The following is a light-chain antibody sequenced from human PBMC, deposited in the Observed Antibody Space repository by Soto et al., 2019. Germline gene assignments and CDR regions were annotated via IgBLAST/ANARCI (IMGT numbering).Light chain of an antibody. CDR2: DAS. CDR3: HQYAGSPQT. CDR1: QSVSSY. V-gene: IGKV3-20*01. J-gene: IGKJ1*01. Sequence: EIVMTQSPYNMFMSXGGRATLTXXASQSVSSYLAWYQQKPGQAPRLLIYDASDRATGIPDRFSGSGSGTDFTLTISRLEPEDFAVYYCHQYAGSPQTFGQGTKVDIK.